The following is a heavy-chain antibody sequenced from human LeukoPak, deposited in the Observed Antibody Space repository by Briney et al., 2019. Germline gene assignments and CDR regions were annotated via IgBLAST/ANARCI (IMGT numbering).Heavy chain of an antibody. J-gene: IGHJ6*02. CDR2: TNPNSGNT. D-gene: IGHD3-22*01. CDR3: ARLYYYDSSGHSYDYYYGMDV. CDR1: GYTFTSYD. V-gene: IGHV1-8*01. Sequence: ASVTVSCKASGYTFTSYDINWVRQAPGQGLEWMGWTNPNSGNTGYAQKFHGRVTMTRNTSISTAYMELSSLLSEDTAVYYCARLYYYDSSGHSYDYYYGMDVWGQGTTVTVSS.